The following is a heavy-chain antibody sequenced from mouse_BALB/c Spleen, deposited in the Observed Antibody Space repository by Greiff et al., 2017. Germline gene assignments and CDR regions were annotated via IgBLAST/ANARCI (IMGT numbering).Heavy chain of an antibody. J-gene: IGHJ4*01. D-gene: IGHD1-1*01. CDR3: ARDEDYYGSSYAMDY. CDR2: SRNKANDYTT. CDR1: GFTFSDFY. Sequence: EVNVVESGGGLVQPGGSLRLSCATSGFTFSDFYMEWVRQPPGKRLEWIAASRNKANDYTTEYSASVKGRFIVSRDTSQSILYLQMNALRAEDTAIYYCARDEDYYGSSYAMDYWGQGTSVTVSS. V-gene: IGHV7-1*02.